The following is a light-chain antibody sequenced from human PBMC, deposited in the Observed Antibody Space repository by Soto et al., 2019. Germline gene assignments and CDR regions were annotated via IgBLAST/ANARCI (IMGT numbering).Light chain of an antibody. J-gene: IGLJ1*01. CDR2: ENN. Sequence: QSVLTQPPSVSAAPGQKVTISCSGSSSNIGNNYVSWYQQLPGTAPKLLIYENNKRPSGIPDRFSGSKSGTSATLGITGLQTGDEADYYSGTWDSSLSAYVFGTGTQLTVL. CDR1: SSNIGNNY. V-gene: IGLV1-51*02. CDR3: GTWDSSLSAYV.